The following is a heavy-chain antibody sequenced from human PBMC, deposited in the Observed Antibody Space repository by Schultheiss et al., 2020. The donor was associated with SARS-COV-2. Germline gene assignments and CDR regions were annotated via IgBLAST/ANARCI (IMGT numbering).Heavy chain of an antibody. Sequence: GGSLRLSCAASGFTFSSYEMNWVRQAPGKGLEWVSYISSSGSTIYYADSVKGRFTISIDNAKNSLYLQMNSLRAEDTAVYYCARDLKAGYGSGSYYHYYYYGMDVWGQGTTVTVSS. CDR3: ARDLKAGYGSGSYYHYYYYGMDV. CDR2: ISSSGSTI. CDR1: GFTFSSYE. V-gene: IGHV3-48*03. D-gene: IGHD3-10*01. J-gene: IGHJ6*02.